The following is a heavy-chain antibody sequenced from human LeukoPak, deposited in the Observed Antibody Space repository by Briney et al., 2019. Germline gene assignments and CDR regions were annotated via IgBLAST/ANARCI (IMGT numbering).Heavy chain of an antibody. CDR2: IFYSGST. CDR3: ARQLPVLLWFGELFDAFDI. CDR1: GASISSYY. J-gene: IGHJ3*02. D-gene: IGHD3-10*01. V-gene: IGHV4-59*08. Sequence: SETLSLTCTVSGASISSYYWSWIRQPPGKGLEWIGYIFYSGSTNYNPSLKSRVTISVDTSKNQFSLKLSSVTAADTAVYYCARQLPVLLWFGELFDAFDIWGQGTMVTVSS.